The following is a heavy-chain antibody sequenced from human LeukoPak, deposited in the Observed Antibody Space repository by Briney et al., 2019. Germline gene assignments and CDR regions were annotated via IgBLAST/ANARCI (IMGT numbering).Heavy chain of an antibody. CDR3: ARSGNTGRNWYFDL. CDR1: GFTFSDYY. Sequence: PGGSLRLSCAASGFTFSDYYMSWIRQAPGKGLEWFSYISSSGSTIYYADPVKGRFTISRDNAKNSLYLQMNSLRAEDTAVYYCARSGNTGRNWYFDLWGRGTLVTVSS. J-gene: IGHJ2*01. CDR2: ISSSGSTI. V-gene: IGHV3-11*04. D-gene: IGHD3-10*01.